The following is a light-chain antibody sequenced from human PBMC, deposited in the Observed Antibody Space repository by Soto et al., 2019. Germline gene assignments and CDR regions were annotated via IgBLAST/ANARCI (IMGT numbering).Light chain of an antibody. J-gene: IGLJ1*01. CDR3: CSYAGTFTFV. V-gene: IGLV2-11*01. Sequence: QSALTQPRSVSGSPGQSVTISCAGTTSDVGDYDYVSWYQQLPDKAPKLIIYDVTKRPSGVPHRFSGSKSGNTASLTISGLQAEDEADYYCCSYAGTFTFVFGAGTKLTVL. CDR2: DVT. CDR1: TSDVGDYDY.